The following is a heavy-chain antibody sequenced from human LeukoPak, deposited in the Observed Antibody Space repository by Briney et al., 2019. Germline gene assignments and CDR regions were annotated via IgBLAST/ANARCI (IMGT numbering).Heavy chain of an antibody. Sequence: PGGSLRLSCAASGFTVSSNYMSWVRQAPGKGLEWVSVIYSGGSTYYADSVKGRFTISRDNSKNTLYLQMNSLRAEDTAVYYCARVNWNYGLGAFDIRGQGTMVTVSS. V-gene: IGHV3-53*01. CDR1: GFTVSSNY. D-gene: IGHD1-7*01. CDR2: IYSGGST. CDR3: ARVNWNYGLGAFDI. J-gene: IGHJ3*02.